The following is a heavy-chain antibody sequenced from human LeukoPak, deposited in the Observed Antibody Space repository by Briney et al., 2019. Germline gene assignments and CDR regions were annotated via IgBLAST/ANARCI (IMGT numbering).Heavy chain of an antibody. Sequence: PSQTLSLTCTVSGGSISSGSYYWSWIRQPAGKGLEWIGRIYTSGSTNYNPSLKSRVTISVDTSKNQFSLKLSSVTAADTAVYYCARAERRRAFDIWGQGTMVTVSS. CDR3: ARAERRRAFDI. CDR1: GGSISSGSYY. V-gene: IGHV4-61*02. J-gene: IGHJ3*02. CDR2: IYTSGST. D-gene: IGHD1-1*01.